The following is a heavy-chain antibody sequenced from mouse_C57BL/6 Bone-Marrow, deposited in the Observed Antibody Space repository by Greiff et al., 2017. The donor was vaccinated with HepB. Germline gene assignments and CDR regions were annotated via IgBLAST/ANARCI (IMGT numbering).Heavy chain of an antibody. Sequence: QVQLQQPGAELVKPGASVKLSCKASGYTFTSYWMHWVKQRPGQGLEWIGMIHPNSGSTNYNEKFKSKATLTVDKSSSTAYMQLSSLTSEDSAVYYCARYYYGSRDWFAYWGQGTRVTVSA. CDR3: ARYYYGSRDWFAY. CDR1: GYTFTSYW. D-gene: IGHD1-1*01. V-gene: IGHV1-64*01. J-gene: IGHJ3*01. CDR2: IHPNSGST.